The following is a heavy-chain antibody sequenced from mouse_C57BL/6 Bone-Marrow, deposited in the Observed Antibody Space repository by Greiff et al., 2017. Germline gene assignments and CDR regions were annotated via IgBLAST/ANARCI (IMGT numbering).Heavy chain of an antibody. CDR3: ASQRYYGSRFAY. V-gene: IGHV1-53*01. CDR2: INPSNGGT. D-gene: IGHD1-1*01. J-gene: IGHJ3*01. Sequence: QVQLQQPGTELVKPGASVKLSCKASGYTFTSCWMHWVKQRPGQGLEWIGNINPSNGGTNYNQKFKSKATLTVDKSSSTAYMQLSSLTSEDSAVYYCASQRYYGSRFAYWGQGTLVTGSA. CDR1: GYTFTSCW.